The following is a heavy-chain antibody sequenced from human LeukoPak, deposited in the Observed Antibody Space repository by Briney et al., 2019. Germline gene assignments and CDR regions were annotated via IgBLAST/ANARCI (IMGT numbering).Heavy chain of an antibody. CDR3: ARDLSEVVAATGYYYYYMDV. CDR1: GFTFSSYS. D-gene: IGHD2-15*01. Sequence: PGGSLRLSCAASGFTFSSYSMNWVRQAPGKGLEWVSYISSSSSTIYYADSVKGRFTISRDNAKNSLYLQMNSLRAEDTAVYYCARDLSEVVAATGYYYYYMDVWGKGTTVTVSS. CDR2: ISSSSSTI. V-gene: IGHV3-48*04. J-gene: IGHJ6*03.